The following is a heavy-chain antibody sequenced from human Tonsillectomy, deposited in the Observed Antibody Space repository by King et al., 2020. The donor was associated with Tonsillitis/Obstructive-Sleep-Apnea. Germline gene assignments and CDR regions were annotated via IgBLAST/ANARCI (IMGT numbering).Heavy chain of an antibody. J-gene: IGHJ6*02. D-gene: IGHD3-22*01. CDR1: GFTFSNAW. CDR3: TTEVYYYDSSGYYPGYYYYYGMDV. CDR2: IKSKTDGGTT. V-gene: IGHV3-15*07. Sequence: VQLVESGGGLVKPGGSLRLSCAASGFTFSNAWMNWVRQAPGKGLEWVGRIKSKTDGGTTDYAAPVKGRFTISRDDSKNTLYLQMNSLKTEDTAVYYCTTEVYYYDSSGYYPGYYYYYGMDVWGQGTTVTVSS.